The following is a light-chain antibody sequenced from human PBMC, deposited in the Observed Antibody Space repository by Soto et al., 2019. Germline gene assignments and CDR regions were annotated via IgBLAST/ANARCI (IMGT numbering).Light chain of an antibody. CDR1: SSDVGGYNY. CDR2: EVI. V-gene: IGLV2-14*01. Sequence: QSALTQPASVSGSPGQSITISCTGTSSDVGGYNYVSWYQQHPGKAPKLMIYEVINRPSGVSNRFSGSKSGNTASLTISGLQAEDEADYYCSSYTSRIIWVFGGGTKVTVL. CDR3: SSYTSRIIWV. J-gene: IGLJ3*02.